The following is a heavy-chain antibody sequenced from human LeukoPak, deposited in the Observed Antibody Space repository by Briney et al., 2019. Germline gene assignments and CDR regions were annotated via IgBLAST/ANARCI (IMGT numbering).Heavy chain of an antibody. CDR3: ARDGDYYDSSGSFDS. Sequence: SETLSLTCAVSGGSISSSNWWSWIRQPAGKGLEWIGRFYTSESIDYNPSLKSRVIMSVDTSKNQFSLKLYSVTAADTAVYYCARDGDYYDSSGSFDSWGQGTLVTVSS. D-gene: IGHD3-22*01. V-gene: IGHV4-4*07. J-gene: IGHJ4*02. CDR2: FYTSESI. CDR1: GGSISSSNW.